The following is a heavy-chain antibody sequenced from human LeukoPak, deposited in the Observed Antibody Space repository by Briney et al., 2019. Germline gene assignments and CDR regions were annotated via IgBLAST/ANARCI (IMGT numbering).Heavy chain of an antibody. J-gene: IGHJ4*02. Sequence: ASVKVSCKASGCTFTGYYMHWVRQAPGQGLEWMGWINPNSGGTNYAQKFQGRVTMTRDTSISTAYMELSRLRSDDTAVYYCAALPDRAGSYYFDYWGQGTLVTVSS. CDR2: INPNSGGT. CDR3: AALPDRAGSYYFDY. V-gene: IGHV1-2*02. D-gene: IGHD1-14*01. CDR1: GCTFTGYY.